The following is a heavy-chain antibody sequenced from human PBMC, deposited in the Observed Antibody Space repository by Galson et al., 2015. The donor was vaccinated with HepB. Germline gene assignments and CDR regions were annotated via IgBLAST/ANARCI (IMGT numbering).Heavy chain of an antibody. D-gene: IGHD5-24*01. Sequence: SVKVSCKASGGTFNNFGINWIRQAPGQGLEWMGGIIPNFRTANYHQDFQGRLTMTVDESTNTAYMELSSMTSDATAIYFCARDRDGYNFWYFDLWGRGTLVTVSS. CDR1: GGTFNNFG. J-gene: IGHJ2*01. CDR2: IIPNFRTA. V-gene: IGHV1-69*13. CDR3: ARDRDGYNFWYFDL.